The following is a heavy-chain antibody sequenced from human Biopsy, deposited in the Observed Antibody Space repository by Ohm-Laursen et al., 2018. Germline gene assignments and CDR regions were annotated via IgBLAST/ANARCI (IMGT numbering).Heavy chain of an antibody. CDR3: VRGVDYYDPYHYYALDV. CDR1: GESFNGYY. Sequence: PPGILSLTCAVYGESFNGYYWSWIRQTPGKGLEWIGEINHSGRTNYNPSLKSRVTISVGTSKNQFSLKVRSVTAADTAVYYCVRGVDYYDPYHYYALDVWGQGTTVTVSS. J-gene: IGHJ6*02. D-gene: IGHD3-22*01. V-gene: IGHV4-34*01. CDR2: INHSGRT.